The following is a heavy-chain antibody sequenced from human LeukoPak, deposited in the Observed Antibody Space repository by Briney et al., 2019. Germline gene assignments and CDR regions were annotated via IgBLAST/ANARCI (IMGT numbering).Heavy chain of an antibody. V-gene: IGHV3-23*01. CDR3: AKMDSGRYYFDY. CDR1: GFTFSSYA. CDR2: ISGSGGST. Sequence: GGSLRLSCAASGFTFSSYAMSWVRQAPGKGLEWVSAISGSGGSTYYADSVKGRFTISRDNSKNTLYLQMNSLRAEDTAVYCCAKMDSGRYYFDYWGQGTLVTVSS. J-gene: IGHJ4*02. D-gene: IGHD5-12*01.